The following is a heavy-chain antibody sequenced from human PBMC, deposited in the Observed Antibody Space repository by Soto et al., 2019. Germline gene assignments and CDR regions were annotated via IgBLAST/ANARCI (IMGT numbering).Heavy chain of an antibody. CDR1: GFTFSSYW. D-gene: IGHD2-21*02. CDR2: IKQDGSEK. CDR3: AREGCGGDCYFFVDRAFDI. V-gene: IGHV3-7*03. Sequence: GGSLRLSCAASGFTFSSYWMSWVRQAPGKGLEWVANIKQDGSEKYYVDSVKGRFTISRDNAKNSLYLQMNSLRAEDTAVYYCAREGCGGDCYFFVDRAFDIWGQGTMVTVSS. J-gene: IGHJ3*02.